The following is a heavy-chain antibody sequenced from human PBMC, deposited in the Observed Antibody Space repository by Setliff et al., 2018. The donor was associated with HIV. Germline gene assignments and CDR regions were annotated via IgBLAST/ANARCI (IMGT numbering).Heavy chain of an antibody. CDR3: ARGLDY. CDR1: GFTFSTYW. Sequence: GGSLRLSCAASGFTFSTYWMGWIRQVPGRGLEWVANIKADGSEKYYMNSVKGRFTISRDNAENSLYLQMNSLRADDTAVYFCARGLDYWGQGTLVTV. J-gene: IGHJ4*02. CDR2: IKADGSEK. V-gene: IGHV3-7*01.